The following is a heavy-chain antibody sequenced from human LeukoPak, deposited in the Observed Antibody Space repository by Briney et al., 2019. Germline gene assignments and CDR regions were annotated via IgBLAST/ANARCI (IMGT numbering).Heavy chain of an antibody. CDR2: IKQDGSEK. J-gene: IGHJ3*02. V-gene: IGHV3-7*01. Sequence: GGSLRLSCVVSGLTFSRETMGWVRQAPGKGLEWVANIKQDGSEKYYVDSVKGRFTFSRDNAKNSLYLQMNSLRAEDTAVYYCARDGTYYYDSSGYYSSNAFDIWGQGTMVTVSS. D-gene: IGHD3-22*01. CDR1: GLTFSRET. CDR3: ARDGTYYYDSSGYYSSNAFDI.